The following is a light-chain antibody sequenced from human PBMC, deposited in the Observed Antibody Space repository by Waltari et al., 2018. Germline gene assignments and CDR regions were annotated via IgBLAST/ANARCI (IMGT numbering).Light chain of an antibody. CDR3: FSAADNNQV. V-gene: IGLV3-27*01. CDR2: KDT. CDR1: VLAKKY. Sequence: SYELTQPSSVSVSPGQTARITCSGDVLAKKYARWFQQKPGRAPVLVIYKDTERPSGNPGRFSGSTSGTTVTLTISGAQVEDEADYYCFSAADNNQVFGGGTKLTVL. J-gene: IGLJ3*02.